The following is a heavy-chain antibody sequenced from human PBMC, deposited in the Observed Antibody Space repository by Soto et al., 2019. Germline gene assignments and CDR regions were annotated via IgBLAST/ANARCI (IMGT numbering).Heavy chain of an antibody. CDR2: IYYSGST. J-gene: IGHJ5*02. V-gene: IGHV4-31*03. CDR1: GGSISSGGYY. CDR3: ARFSDFWSGYYSYNWFDP. Sequence: SETLSLTCTVSGGSISSGGYYWSWIRQHPGKGLEWIGYIYYSGSTYYNPSPKSRVTISVDTSKNQFSLKLSSVTAADTAVYYCARFSDFWSGYYSYNWFDPWGQGTLVTVSS. D-gene: IGHD3-3*01.